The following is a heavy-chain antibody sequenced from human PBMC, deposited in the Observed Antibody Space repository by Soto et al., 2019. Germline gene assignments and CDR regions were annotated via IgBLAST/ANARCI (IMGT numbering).Heavy chain of an antibody. CDR2: IHTDGSVT. CDR1: GFTFSLYW. Sequence: EEQLVESGGGLVQPGGSLRLSCAASGFTFSLYWMHWVRQAPGEGLVWVSRIHTDGSVTTYADSVKGRFTISRDNAKNTLYLQMNSLGADDTAVYYCARKRVTTLGTFGFDIWGLGTMVTVSS. D-gene: IGHD4-17*01. J-gene: IGHJ3*02. V-gene: IGHV3-74*01. CDR3: ARKRVTTLGTFGFDI.